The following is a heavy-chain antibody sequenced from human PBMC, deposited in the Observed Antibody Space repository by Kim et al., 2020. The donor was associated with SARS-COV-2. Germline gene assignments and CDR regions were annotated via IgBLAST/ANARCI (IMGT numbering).Heavy chain of an antibody. CDR3: ARDEEYYFDY. Sequence: SETLSLTCAVYGGSFSGYYWSWIRQPPGKGLEWIGEINHSGSTNYNPSLKSRVTISVDTSKNQFSLKLSSVTAADTAVYYCARDEEYYFDYWGQGTLVT. CDR2: INHSGST. CDR1: GGSFSGYY. J-gene: IGHJ4*02. D-gene: IGHD3-10*01. V-gene: IGHV4-34*01.